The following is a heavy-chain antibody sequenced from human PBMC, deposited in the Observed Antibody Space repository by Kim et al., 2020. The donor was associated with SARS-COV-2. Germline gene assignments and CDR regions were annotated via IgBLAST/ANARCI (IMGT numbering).Heavy chain of an antibody. D-gene: IGHD4-4*01. J-gene: IGHJ4*02. CDR1: GFTFSSYE. Sequence: GGSRRLSCAASGFTFSSYEMNWVRQAPGKGLEWVSYIIGSGTTIYYADSVRGRFTISRDNDKNSLYLQMNSLRAEDTAVYYCARGPTYSPFDYWGQGTLV. V-gene: IGHV3-48*03. CDR2: IIGSGTTI. CDR3: ARGPTYSPFDY.